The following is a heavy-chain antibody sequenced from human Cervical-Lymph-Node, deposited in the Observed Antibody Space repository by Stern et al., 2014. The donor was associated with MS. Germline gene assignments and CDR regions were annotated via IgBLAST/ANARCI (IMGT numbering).Heavy chain of an antibody. Sequence: QVQLQESGPGLVEPSETVSLTCTVSGGSVSSGSFHWSWLRQPPGKGLEWIGYISHRGSTNYEPSFRSRVTISADTSKNQFSLKLNSVTAADTAVYYCARDSIADFGDYFDYWGQGNLVTVSS. CDR3: ARDSIADFGDYFDY. D-gene: IGHD4-17*01. J-gene: IGHJ4*02. CDR1: GGSVSSGSFH. CDR2: ISHRGST. V-gene: IGHV4-61*01.